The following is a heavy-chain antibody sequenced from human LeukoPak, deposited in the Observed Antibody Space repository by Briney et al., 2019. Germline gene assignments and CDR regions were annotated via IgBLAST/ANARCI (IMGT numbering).Heavy chain of an antibody. CDR2: INHSGST. CDR1: GGSFSGYY. CDR3: AKGYSSGWVRAFDI. D-gene: IGHD6-19*01. Sequence: SETLSLTCAVYGGSFSGYYWSWIRQPPGKGLEWIGEINHSGSTNYNPSLKSRVTISVDTSKNQFSLKLSALTAADTAVYYCAKGYSSGWVRAFDIWGQGTMVTVSS. V-gene: IGHV4-34*01. J-gene: IGHJ3*02.